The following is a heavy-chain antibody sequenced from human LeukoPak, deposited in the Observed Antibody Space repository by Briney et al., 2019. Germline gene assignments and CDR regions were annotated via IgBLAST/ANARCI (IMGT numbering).Heavy chain of an antibody. Sequence: GGSLRLSCAASRFTFSNYAMSWVRQAPGKGLEWVSAIGGNGGSTYYADSVKGRFTISRDNSEDTLYLQMNSLRAEDTAVYYCAKDRDGYNDYWGQGTLVTVSS. CDR3: AKDRDGYNDY. D-gene: IGHD5-24*01. V-gene: IGHV3-23*01. CDR1: RFTFSNYA. J-gene: IGHJ4*02. CDR2: IGGNGGST.